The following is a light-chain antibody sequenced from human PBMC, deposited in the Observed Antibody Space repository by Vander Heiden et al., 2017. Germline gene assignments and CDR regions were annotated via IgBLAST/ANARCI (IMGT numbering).Light chain of an antibody. CDR3: SSHTSSSTLAV. J-gene: IGLJ1*01. Sequence: QSALTQPASVSGSPGQSITISCTGPSSDVGGYNYVPWYQQHPGKAPKLMICDVSNRPSGVSNRFSGSKSGNTASLTISGLQAEDEADYYCSSHTSSSTLAVFGTGTKVTVL. V-gene: IGLV2-14*01. CDR1: SSDVGGYNY. CDR2: DVS.